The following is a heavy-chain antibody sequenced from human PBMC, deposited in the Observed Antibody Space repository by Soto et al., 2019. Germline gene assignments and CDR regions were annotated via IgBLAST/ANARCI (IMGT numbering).Heavy chain of an antibody. D-gene: IGHD3-10*01. V-gene: IGHV3-48*02. CDR2: ISSSSSTI. Sequence: GGSLRLSCAASGFTFSSYSMNWVRQAPGKGLEWVSYISSSSSTIYYADSVKGRFTISRDNAKNSLYLQMNSLRDEDTAVYYCAKGRGLWFGELFDYWGQGTLVTVSS. J-gene: IGHJ4*02. CDR1: GFTFSSYS. CDR3: AKGRGLWFGELFDY.